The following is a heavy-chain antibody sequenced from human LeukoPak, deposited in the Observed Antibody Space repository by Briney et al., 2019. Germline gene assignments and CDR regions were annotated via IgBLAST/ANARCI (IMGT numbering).Heavy chain of an antibody. V-gene: IGHV3-30-3*01. CDR2: ISYDGNNK. D-gene: IGHD6-19*01. CDR1: GFTFSSYW. CDR3: ARDGGAVALGAFDI. Sequence: TGGSLRLSCAASGFTFSSYWIHWVRQAPGKGLEWVTIISYDGNNKYYADSVKGRFTISRDNWKNTLYLQMNSLRAEDTAAYYCARDGGAVALGAFDIWGQGTMVTVSS. J-gene: IGHJ3*02.